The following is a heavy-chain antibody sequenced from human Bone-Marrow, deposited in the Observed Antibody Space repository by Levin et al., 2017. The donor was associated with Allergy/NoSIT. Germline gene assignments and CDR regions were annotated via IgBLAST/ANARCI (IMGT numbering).Heavy chain of an antibody. CDR2: IKSSGATI. J-gene: IGHJ4*02. CDR3: AGSLTDFGDYETYFFAH. V-gene: IGHV3-11*01. CDR1: GSTFSDYY. D-gene: IGHD4-17*01. Sequence: GESLKISCEVSGSTFSDYYIAWIRQAPGKPLEWISYIKSSGATIYYADSVKGRFTTSRGSAKNSVFLQMNTLRAEDTAVYYCAGSLTDFGDYETYFFAHWGQGTLVAVSS.